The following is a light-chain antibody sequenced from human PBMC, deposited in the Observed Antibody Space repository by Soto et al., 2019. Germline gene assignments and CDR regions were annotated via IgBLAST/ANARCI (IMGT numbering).Light chain of an antibody. V-gene: IGKV1-12*01. J-gene: IGKJ4*01. CDR1: QGISSW. CDR3: QQANSFPLT. CDR2: TGS. Sequence: DIQMTQSLSSVSASVGDRVSITCRASQGISSWLAWYQQKPGRAPKLLIYTGSSLQSGVSSRFSGTGSGTDFTLTISGLQPEDVATYYCQQANSFPLTFGGGTKVEIK.